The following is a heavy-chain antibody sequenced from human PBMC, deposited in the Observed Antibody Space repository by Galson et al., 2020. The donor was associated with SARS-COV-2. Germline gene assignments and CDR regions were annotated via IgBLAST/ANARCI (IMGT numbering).Heavy chain of an antibody. Sequence: SQASETLSLTCAVYGGSFSGYYWSWIRQPPGKGLEWIGEINHSGSTNYNPSLKSRVTISIDTSKNQFSLKLSSVTAADTAVYYCARGTRDITMIVMIVTTVSYYLDYWGHGTLVTVSS. CDR3: ARGTRDITMIVMIVTTVSYYLDY. CDR2: INHSGST. J-gene: IGHJ4*01. D-gene: IGHD3-22*01. V-gene: IGHV4-34*01. CDR1: GGSFSGYY.